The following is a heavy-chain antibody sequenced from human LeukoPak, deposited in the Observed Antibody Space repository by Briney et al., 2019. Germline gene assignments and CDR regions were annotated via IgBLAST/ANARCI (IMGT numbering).Heavy chain of an antibody. V-gene: IGHV1-18*01. CDR3: ATLAPTRYSSGWYLSRFDC. CDR2: ISAYNGYT. D-gene: IGHD6-19*01. Sequence: ASVKVSCKASGYTFTSYGISWVRQAPGQGLEWMGWISAYNGYTNYAQKLQGRVTITTDTSTSTAYMELRSLRSDDTAVYYCATLAPTRYSSGWYLSRFDCWGQGTLVTVSS. CDR1: GYTFTSYG. J-gene: IGHJ4*02.